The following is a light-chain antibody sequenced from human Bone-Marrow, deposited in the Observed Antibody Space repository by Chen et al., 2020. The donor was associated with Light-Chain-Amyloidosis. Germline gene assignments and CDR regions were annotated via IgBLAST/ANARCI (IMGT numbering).Light chain of an antibody. J-gene: IGKJ2*01. Sequence: DVVMTQSPLSLPVTLGQPASIYCRSSRSLVYTDGNTYLNWFQQRPGQSPRRLIFKVSNRDSGVPVRFSGSGSGTDFTLKISRVEAEDVGVYYCMQGTHWPPYTFGQGTKLEIK. CDR3: MQGTHWPPYT. CDR1: RSLVYTDGNTY. V-gene: IGKV2-30*01. CDR2: KVS.